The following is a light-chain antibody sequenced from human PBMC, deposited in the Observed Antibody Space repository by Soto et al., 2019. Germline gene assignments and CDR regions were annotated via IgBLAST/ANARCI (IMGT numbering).Light chain of an antibody. CDR2: AAS. CDR3: QQLHCHPIT. Sequence: DIQMTQSPSSLSASVGDRVTITCRASQSISSYLNWYQQKPGKAPKLLIYAASNFQSGVPSRFSGSGSGTHFTRTISSLQPEDFAAYYCQQLHCHPITFGQVTRLEIK. CDR1: QSISSY. J-gene: IGKJ5*01. V-gene: IGKV1-39*01.